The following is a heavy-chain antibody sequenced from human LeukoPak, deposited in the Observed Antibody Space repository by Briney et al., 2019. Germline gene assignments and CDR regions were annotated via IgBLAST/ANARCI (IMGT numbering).Heavy chain of an antibody. CDR3: ARCPYDSSGYRMFDP. J-gene: IGHJ5*02. CDR1: GGTFSSYA. CDR2: IIPIFGTA. Sequence: ASVKVSCKASGGTFSSYAISWVRQAPGQGLEWMGRIIPIFGTANYAQKFQGRVTITTDESTSTAYMELSSLRSEDTAVYYCARCPYDSSGYRMFDPWGQGTLVTVSS. D-gene: IGHD3-22*01. V-gene: IGHV1-69*05.